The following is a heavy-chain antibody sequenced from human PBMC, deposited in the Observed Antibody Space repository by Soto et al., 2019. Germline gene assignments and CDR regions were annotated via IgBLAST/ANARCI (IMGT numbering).Heavy chain of an antibody. CDR2: ISWGGGTS. CDR1: GFTFEDYN. CDR3: AKASRIQQWFYYGMDV. Sequence: PGGSLRLSCAASGFTFEDYNMHWVRQAPGKGLEWVSLISWGGGTSYYADSVKGRFTMSRDNSKNSLYLQMNSLRTEDAALYFCAKASRIQQWFYYGMDVWGQGTTVTVSS. V-gene: IGHV3-43*01. J-gene: IGHJ6*02. D-gene: IGHD5-18*01.